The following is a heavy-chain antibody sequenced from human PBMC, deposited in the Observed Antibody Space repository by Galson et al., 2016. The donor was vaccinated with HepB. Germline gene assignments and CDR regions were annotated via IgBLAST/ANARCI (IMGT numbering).Heavy chain of an antibody. V-gene: IGHV3-74*01. Sequence: SLRLSCAASGFTFTTYWMHWVRQDPEKGLVWVSGINTDGSSTIYADSVKGRFTISRDNAKNTLSLQMNSLRAEDTAVYYCARGGYLTGRNFDYWGQGTLVTVSS. CDR2: INTDGSST. CDR1: GFTFTTYW. J-gene: IGHJ4*02. D-gene: IGHD3-9*01. CDR3: ARGGYLTGRNFDY.